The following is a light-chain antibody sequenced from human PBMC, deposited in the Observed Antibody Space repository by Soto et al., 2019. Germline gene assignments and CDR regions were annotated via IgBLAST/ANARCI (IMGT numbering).Light chain of an antibody. CDR1: QSVSSL. J-gene: IGKJ2*01. V-gene: IGKV3-15*01. CDR3: QQYNIWPYT. Sequence: EIVLTQSPATLSLSPGERATLSCRASQSVSSLLAWYQQKPRQAPRLLIYDTSTRATGIPARFSGSGSGTDFTLTISSLQSEDFAIYYCQQYNIWPYTFGQGTKLEIK. CDR2: DTS.